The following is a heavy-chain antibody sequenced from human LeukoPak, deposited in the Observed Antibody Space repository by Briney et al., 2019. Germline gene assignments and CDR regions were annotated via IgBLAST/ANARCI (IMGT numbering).Heavy chain of an antibody. V-gene: IGHV3-21*01. D-gene: IGHD3-9*01. J-gene: IGHJ4*02. CDR1: GFTFSSYS. Sequence: GGSLRLSCAASGFTFSSYSMNWVRQAPGKGLEWVSSISSSSYIYYADSVKGRFTISRDNAKNSLYLQMNSLRAEDTAVYYCARVSDILTGYVNRFDYWGQGTLVTVSS. CDR2: ISSSSYI. CDR3: ARVSDILTGYVNRFDY.